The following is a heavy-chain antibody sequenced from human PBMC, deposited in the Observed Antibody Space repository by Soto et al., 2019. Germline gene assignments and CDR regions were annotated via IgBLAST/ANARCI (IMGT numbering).Heavy chain of an antibody. D-gene: IGHD6-13*01. CDR1: GFTFSSYG. Sequence: GGSLRLSCAASGFTFSSYGMHWVRQAPGKGLEWVAVIWYDGSNKYYADSVKGRFTISRDNSKNTLYLQMNSLRAEDTAVYYCAREVEAAAGTRAFDIWGQGTMVTVSS. J-gene: IGHJ3*02. CDR3: AREVEAAAGTRAFDI. CDR2: IWYDGSNK. V-gene: IGHV3-33*01.